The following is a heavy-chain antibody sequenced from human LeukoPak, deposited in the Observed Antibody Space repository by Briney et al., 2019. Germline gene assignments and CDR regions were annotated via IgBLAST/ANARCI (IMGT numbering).Heavy chain of an antibody. D-gene: IGHD5-24*01. CDR1: GYTLTELS. V-gene: IGHV1-24*01. CDR2: FDPEDGET. J-gene: IGHJ4*02. CDR3: ATVPLGMATTRGYFDY. Sequence: GASVKVSCKVSGYTLTELSMHWVRQAPGKGLEWMGGFDPEDGETIYAQKFQGRVTMTEDTSTDTAYMELSSLRSEDTTVYYCATVPLGMATTRGYFDYWGQGTLVTVSS.